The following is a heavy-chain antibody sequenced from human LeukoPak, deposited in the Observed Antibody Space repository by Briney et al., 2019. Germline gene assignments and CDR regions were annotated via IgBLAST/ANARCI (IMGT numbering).Heavy chain of an antibody. V-gene: IGHV4-39*01. CDR1: GGSISSSSYY. CDR2: IYYSGST. Sequence: SETLSLTCTVSGGSISSSSYYWRWIRQPPGKGLEWNVSIYYSGSTYYNPALKSRVTISVDTSKNQFSLKLSSVTAADTAVYYCARHDRGSRNFDYWGQGTLVTVSS. CDR3: ARHDRGSRNFDY. J-gene: IGHJ4*02. D-gene: IGHD3-22*01.